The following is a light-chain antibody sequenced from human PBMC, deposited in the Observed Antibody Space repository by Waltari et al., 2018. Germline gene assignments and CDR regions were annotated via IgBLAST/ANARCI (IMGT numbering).Light chain of an antibody. CDR2: EVS. Sequence: QSALTQPPSASGSPGQSVTISCTGTSRDVGGYKYVSWYQQHPGKVPKRVIYEVSKRPSGVPDPFSGSKSGNTASLTVSGLQAEDEADYYCSSYAGSIYVFGTGTKVTVL. J-gene: IGLJ1*01. CDR1: SRDVGGYKY. V-gene: IGLV2-8*01. CDR3: SSYAGSIYV.